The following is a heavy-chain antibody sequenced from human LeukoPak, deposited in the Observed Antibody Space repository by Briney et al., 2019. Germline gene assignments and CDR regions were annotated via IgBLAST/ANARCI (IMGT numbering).Heavy chain of an antibody. J-gene: IGHJ4*02. V-gene: IGHV5-51*01. Sequence: GESLKISCKGSGYSFTSYWIGWVRQMSGKGLEWMGIIYPGDSDTRYSPSFQGQVTISADKSISTAYLQWSSLKASDTAMYYCARRGRYCSSTSCYYGYWGQGTLVTVSS. CDR3: ARRGRYCSSTSCYYGY. D-gene: IGHD2-2*01. CDR1: GYSFTSYW. CDR2: IYPGDSDT.